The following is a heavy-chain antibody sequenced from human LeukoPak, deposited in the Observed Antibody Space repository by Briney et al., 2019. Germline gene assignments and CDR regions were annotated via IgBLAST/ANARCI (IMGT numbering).Heavy chain of an antibody. CDR1: GGSISSYY. Sequence: SETLSLTCTVSGGSISSYYWSWIRQPAGKGLEWIGRIYTSGTTHYNPSLKSRVTMSVDTSKNQFSLKLSSVTAADTAVYYCAVDSVRGVLGFDPWGQGTLVTVSS. CDR2: IYTSGTT. D-gene: IGHD3-10*01. CDR3: AVDSVRGVLGFDP. J-gene: IGHJ5*02. V-gene: IGHV4-4*07.